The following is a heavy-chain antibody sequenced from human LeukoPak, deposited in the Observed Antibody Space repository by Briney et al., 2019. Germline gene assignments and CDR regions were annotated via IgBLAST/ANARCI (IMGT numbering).Heavy chain of an antibody. CDR1: GGSISSYY. CDR2: IYYSGST. CDR3: ASHHGGSNWFDP. V-gene: IGHV4-59*01. J-gene: IGHJ5*02. Sequence: PSETLSLTCTVSGGSISSYYWSWIRQPPGKGLEWIGYIYYSGSTNYNPSLKSRVTISVDTSKNQFSLKLSSVTAADTAVYYCASHHGGSNWFDPWGQGTLVTVSS.